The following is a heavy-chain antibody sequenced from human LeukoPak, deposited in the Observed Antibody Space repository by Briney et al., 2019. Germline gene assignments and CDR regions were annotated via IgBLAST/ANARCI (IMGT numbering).Heavy chain of an antibody. Sequence: PSETLSLTCTVSGGSVSSGSHYWSWIRQPPGKGLEWIGYISYTGSTNYNPSLKSRVTISVDTSKNQFSLKLSSVTAADTAAYYCARLYCSRTGCSIDIWGQGTMVTVSS. CDR2: ISYTGST. V-gene: IGHV4-61*01. J-gene: IGHJ3*02. CDR3: ARLYCSRTGCSIDI. CDR1: GGSVSSGSHY. D-gene: IGHD2-15*01.